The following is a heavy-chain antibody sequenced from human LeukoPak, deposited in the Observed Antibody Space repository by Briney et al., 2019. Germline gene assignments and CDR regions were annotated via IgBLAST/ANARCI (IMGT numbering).Heavy chain of an antibody. Sequence: GGSLRLSCAASGFTFSIYVMNWVRQAPGEGLEWVASISSDSTNIYYTDSVKGRFTISRDNSKNTLYLQMNSLRDEDTAVYFCARERLENCNDGSCPDALDIWGQGTMVTISS. CDR2: ISSDSTNI. CDR3: ARERLENCNDGSCPDALDI. CDR1: GFTFSIYV. D-gene: IGHD2-15*01. V-gene: IGHV3-21*01. J-gene: IGHJ3*02.